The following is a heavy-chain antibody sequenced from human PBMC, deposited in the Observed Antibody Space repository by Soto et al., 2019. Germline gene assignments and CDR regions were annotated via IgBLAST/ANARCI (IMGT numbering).Heavy chain of an antibody. D-gene: IGHD4-17*01. CDR2: IYSGGST. CDR1: GFTVSSNY. J-gene: IGHJ4*02. Sequence: QTGGSLRLSCAASGFTVSSNYMSWVRQAPGKGLEWVSVIYSGGSTYYADSVKGRFTISRDNSKNTLYLQMNSLRAEDTAVYYCARDPDYGDYVGSLGYWGQGTLVTVSS. V-gene: IGHV3-53*01. CDR3: ARDPDYGDYVGSLGY.